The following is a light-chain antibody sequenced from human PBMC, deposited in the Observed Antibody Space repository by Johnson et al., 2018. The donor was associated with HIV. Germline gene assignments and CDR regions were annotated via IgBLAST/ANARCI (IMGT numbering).Light chain of an antibody. Sequence: QAVLTQPPSVSAAPGQKVTISCSGSSSNIGNNYVSWYQQLPGTAPKLLIYDNNKRPSGIPDRFSGSKSGTSATLGITGLQTGDEADYFCGTWDNSLRTAFCGTGTKVTVL. CDR2: DNN. V-gene: IGLV1-51*01. CDR1: SSNIGNNY. CDR3: GTWDNSLRTAF. J-gene: IGLJ1*01.